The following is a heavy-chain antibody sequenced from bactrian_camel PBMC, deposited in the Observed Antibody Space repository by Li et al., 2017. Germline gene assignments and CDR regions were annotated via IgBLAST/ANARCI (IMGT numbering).Heavy chain of an antibody. CDR2: IDTRGSVT. Sequence: VQLVESGGGSAQAGGSLRLACVVSGSTTFNYCMAWFRQPPGKSREGVAAIDTRGSVTIADSVKGRFSISKDNAKTTLYLQMNSLKPEDTAMYYCAARGRDGYCDFGWANFAFWGQGTQVTVS. J-gene: IGHJ6*01. D-gene: IGHD5*01. CDR1: GSTTFNYC. V-gene: IGHV3S42*01. CDR3: AARGRDGYCDFGWANFAF.